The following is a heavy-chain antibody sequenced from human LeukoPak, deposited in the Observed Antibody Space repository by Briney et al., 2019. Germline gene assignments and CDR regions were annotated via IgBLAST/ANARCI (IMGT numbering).Heavy chain of an antibody. Sequence: SVKVSCKASGGTFSSYTISWVRQAPGQGLEWMGRIIPILGIANYAQKFQGRVTITADKSTSTTYMELSSLRSEDTAVYYCAREVTKCRSTSCPVYKWFDPWGQGTLVTVSS. V-gene: IGHV1-69*04. CDR1: GGTFSSYT. J-gene: IGHJ5*02. D-gene: IGHD2-2*01. CDR2: IIPILGIA. CDR3: AREVTKCRSTSCPVYKWFDP.